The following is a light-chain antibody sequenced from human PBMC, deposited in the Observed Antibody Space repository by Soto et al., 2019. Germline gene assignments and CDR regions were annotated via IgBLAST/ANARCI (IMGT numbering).Light chain of an antibody. J-gene: IGKJ3*01. V-gene: IGKV3-20*01. Sequence: EIVLTQSPGTLSLSPGERATLSCRASQSVGSSYLAWYQQRPGQAPRLLIYGASSRATGIPDRFSGSGSGTDFTLTISRLEPEDSAVYYCQQYGRSPPFTFGPGTTVDIK. CDR2: GAS. CDR1: QSVGSSY. CDR3: QQYGRSPPFT.